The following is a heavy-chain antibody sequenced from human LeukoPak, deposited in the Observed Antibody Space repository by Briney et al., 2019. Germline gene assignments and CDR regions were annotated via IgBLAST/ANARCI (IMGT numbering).Heavy chain of an antibody. CDR1: GFTFSSYG. Sequence: GGSLRLSCAASGFTFSSYGMHWVRQAPGKGLEWVAVISYDGSNKYYADSVKGRFTISRDNSKNTLYLQMNSLRAEDTAVYYCALLAVAVAGTNVAFDIWGQGTMVTVSS. CDR3: ALLAVAVAGTNVAFDI. V-gene: IGHV3-30*03. CDR2: ISYDGSNK. D-gene: IGHD6-19*01. J-gene: IGHJ3*02.